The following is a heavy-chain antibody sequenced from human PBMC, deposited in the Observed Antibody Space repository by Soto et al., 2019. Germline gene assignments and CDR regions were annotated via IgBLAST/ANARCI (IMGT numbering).Heavy chain of an antibody. V-gene: IGHV1-2*02. CDR1: GYTFTGYY. Sequence: GASVKVSCKASGYTFTGYYMHWVRQAPGQGLEWMGWINPNSGGTNYAQKFQGRVTMTTDTSTSTAYMELRSLGSDDTAVYYCARGPRAYYDFWSGYRSARSYYFDYWGQGTLVTVSS. J-gene: IGHJ4*02. D-gene: IGHD3-3*01. CDR2: INPNSGGT. CDR3: ARGPRAYYDFWSGYRSARSYYFDY.